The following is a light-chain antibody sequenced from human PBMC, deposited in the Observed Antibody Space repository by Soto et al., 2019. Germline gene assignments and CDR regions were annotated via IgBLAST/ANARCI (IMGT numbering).Light chain of an antibody. Sequence: DIQMTQSPSSLSASVGDRVTITCRASQGIRYALGWYQQKPGSAPKRLIYGASILQNGVPSRFGGSGSGTEFTLTISSLQPEDFATYYCLQYNSQPLTFGQGTKVEIK. CDR1: QGIRYA. CDR3: LQYNSQPLT. CDR2: GAS. V-gene: IGKV1-17*01. J-gene: IGKJ1*01.